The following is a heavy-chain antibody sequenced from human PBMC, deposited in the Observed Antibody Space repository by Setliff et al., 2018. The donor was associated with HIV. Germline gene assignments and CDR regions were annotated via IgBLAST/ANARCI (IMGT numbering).Heavy chain of an antibody. CDR1: GGSISSSSSY. J-gene: IGHJ4*02. V-gene: IGHV4-39*01. D-gene: IGHD5-18*01. CDR3: ARGIPLYSYGSYYLDY. Sequence: LSLTCTVSGGSISSSSSYWGWIRQSPGKGLEWIGSIYYSGSTYYNPSLKSRVTISVDTSKDQFSLRLSSVTAADTAVYYCARGIPLYSYGSYYLDYWGQGTPVTVSS. CDR2: IYYSGST.